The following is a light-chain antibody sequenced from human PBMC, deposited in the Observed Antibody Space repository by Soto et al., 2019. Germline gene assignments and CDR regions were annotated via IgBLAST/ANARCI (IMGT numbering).Light chain of an antibody. CDR2: EVS. CDR1: SSDVGGYNY. V-gene: IGLV2-8*01. CDR3: ISYAGSNIWV. Sequence: QSALTEPPSASGSPGQSVTISCTGTSSDVGGYNYVSWYQQHPGKAPKLMIYEVSKRPSGVPDRFSGSKSGNTASLTVSGLQAEDEADYYCISYAGSNIWVFGGGTKLIVL. J-gene: IGLJ3*02.